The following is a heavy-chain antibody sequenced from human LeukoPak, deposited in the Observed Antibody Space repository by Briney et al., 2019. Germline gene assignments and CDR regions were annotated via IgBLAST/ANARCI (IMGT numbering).Heavy chain of an antibody. CDR3: ARGRAAGTNYYMDV. J-gene: IGHJ6*03. CDR1: GYTFTSHG. D-gene: IGHD6-13*01. CDR2: IIPIFGTA. Sequence: SVKVSCKASGYTFTSHGISWVRQAPGQGLEWMGGIIPIFGTANYAQKFQGRVTITTDESTSTAYMELSSLRSEDTAVYYCARGRAAGTNYYMDVWGKGTTVTVSS. V-gene: IGHV1-69*05.